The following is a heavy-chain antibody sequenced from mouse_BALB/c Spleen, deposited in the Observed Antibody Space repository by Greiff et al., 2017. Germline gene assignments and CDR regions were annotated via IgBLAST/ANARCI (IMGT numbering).Heavy chain of an antibody. CDR3: ARHITRASWFAY. J-gene: IGHJ3*01. CDR1: GFTFSSYA. V-gene: IGHV5-9-4*01. CDR2: ISSGGSYT. Sequence: EVKLMESGGGLVKPGGSLKLSCAASGFTFSSYAMSWVRQSPEKRLEWVAEISSGGSYTYYPDTVTGRFTISRDNAKNTLYLEMSSLRSEDTAMYYCARHITRASWFAYWGQGTLVTVSA. D-gene: IGHD1-2*01.